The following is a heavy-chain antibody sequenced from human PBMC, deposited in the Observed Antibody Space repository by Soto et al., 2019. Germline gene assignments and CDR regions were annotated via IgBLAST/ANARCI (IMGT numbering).Heavy chain of an antibody. Sequence: QVQLVQSGAEVKKPGSSVKVSCNTSGGTFNSFAISWVRQAPGQGLEWMGGVIPNFETTYYAQKFQGRLTIAADESTATAYMELSSLRSEDTAVYYCARDQRLYVHTGMVIDYYGMDVWGQGTTVTVSS. CDR1: GGTFNSFA. CDR2: VIPNFETT. D-gene: IGHD5-18*01. V-gene: IGHV1-69*01. J-gene: IGHJ6*02. CDR3: ARDQRLYVHTGMVIDYYGMDV.